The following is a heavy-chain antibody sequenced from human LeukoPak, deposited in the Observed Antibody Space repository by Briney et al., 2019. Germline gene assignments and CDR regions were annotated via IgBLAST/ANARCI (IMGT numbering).Heavy chain of an antibody. Sequence: GGSLRLSCAASGFTVSSNYMSWVRQAPGKGLEWVSVIYCGGSTYYADSVKGRFTISRDNSKNTLYLQMNSLRAEDTAVYYCAREGPGGTLAAAGFTWGQGTLVTVSS. D-gene: IGHD6-13*01. CDR3: AREGPGGTLAAAGFT. CDR1: GFTVSSNY. J-gene: IGHJ4*02. V-gene: IGHV3-66*01. CDR2: IYCGGST.